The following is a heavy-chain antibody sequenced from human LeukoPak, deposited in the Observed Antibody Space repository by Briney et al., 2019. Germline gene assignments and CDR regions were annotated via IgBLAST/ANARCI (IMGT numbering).Heavy chain of an antibody. J-gene: IGHJ3*01. CDR3: AREYSSSSGKNAFDV. CDR2: IYASGNT. CDR1: GGSIGTYY. D-gene: IGHD6-6*01. V-gene: IGHV4-4*07. Sequence: PSETLSLTCTVSGGSIGTYYWSLIRQPAGKGLEWIRRIYASGNTNYNPSLKSRVTMSLDTSKNQFSLRLTSVTAADTAVYYCAREYSSSSGKNAFDVWGQGTMVTVSS.